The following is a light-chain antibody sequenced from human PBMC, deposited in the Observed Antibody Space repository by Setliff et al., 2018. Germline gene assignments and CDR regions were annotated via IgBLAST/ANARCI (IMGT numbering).Light chain of an antibody. V-gene: IGLV2-23*02. CDR3: CSYVTGGTLA. J-gene: IGLJ3*02. Sequence: QSVLTQPASVSGSPGQSITISCAGTSSDVGSYHLVSWYQQHPGKAPKLMIYEVNNRPSGVSNRFSGSKSGNTASLTISGLQAEDEGDYYCCSYVTGGTLAFGGGTKVTV. CDR1: SSDVGSYHL. CDR2: EVN.